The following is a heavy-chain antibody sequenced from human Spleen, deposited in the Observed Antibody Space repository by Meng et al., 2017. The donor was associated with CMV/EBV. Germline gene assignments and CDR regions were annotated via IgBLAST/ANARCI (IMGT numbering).Heavy chain of an antibody. V-gene: IGHV1-2*02. CDR3: TTPRLSSGLVGLGAFDI. CDR2: ITPNTGGT. D-gene: IGHD3-22*01. CDR1: CTFTDYY. Sequence: CTFTDYYLHWVRQAPGQGLEWMGWITPNTGGTAYEQKFQGRITMARDTSITTAYMELRRLRSDDAAIYFCTTPRLSSGLVGLGAFDIWGQGTMVTVSS. J-gene: IGHJ3*02.